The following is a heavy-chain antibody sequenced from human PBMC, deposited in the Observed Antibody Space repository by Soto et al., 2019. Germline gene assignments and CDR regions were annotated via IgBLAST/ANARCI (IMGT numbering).Heavy chain of an antibody. CDR1: GDSISGSNW. J-gene: IGHJ5*02. D-gene: IGHD6-13*01. V-gene: IGHV4-4*02. Sequence: QVQLQESGPGLVKPSGTLSLTCAVSGDSISGSNWWSWVRQPPGKGLEWIGEIYHSGNINYNPSLKSRGTISVDKSKNQFSLRLSSVTAADTAVYYCVRVVWGVPAPGTSGWFDPWGQEPWSPSPQ. CDR2: IYHSGNI. CDR3: VRVVWGVPAPGTSGWFDP.